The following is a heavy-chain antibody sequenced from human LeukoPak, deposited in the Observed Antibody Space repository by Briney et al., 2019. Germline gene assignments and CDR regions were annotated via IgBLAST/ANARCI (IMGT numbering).Heavy chain of an antibody. Sequence: GGSLRLSCAASGFTFSDYYMTWIRQAPGKGLEWVSSISSSSSYINYADSVKGRFTISRDNAKNSLYLQMNSLRAEDTAVYYCARGGASSSRSADYWGQGTLVTVSS. V-gene: IGHV3-11*06. CDR1: GFTFSDYY. D-gene: IGHD6-13*01. CDR3: ARGGASSSRSADY. CDR2: ISSSSSYI. J-gene: IGHJ4*02.